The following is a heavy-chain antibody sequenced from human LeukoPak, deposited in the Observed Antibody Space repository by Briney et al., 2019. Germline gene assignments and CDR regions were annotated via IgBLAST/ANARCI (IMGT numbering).Heavy chain of an antibody. V-gene: IGHV3-21*01. J-gene: IGHJ4*02. CDR3: ATLWLGGVFFDY. Sequence: GSLTLSCAVSGFTLSSYSINWVRQAAGKGREGVSSISGSNYYIYYADSLSGRFTIPRHNAKHSLSLQTNRLRAMETAVYYFATLWLGGVFFDYWGGGALVTVSS. D-gene: IGHD6-19*01. CDR2: ISGSNYYI. CDR1: GFTLSSYS.